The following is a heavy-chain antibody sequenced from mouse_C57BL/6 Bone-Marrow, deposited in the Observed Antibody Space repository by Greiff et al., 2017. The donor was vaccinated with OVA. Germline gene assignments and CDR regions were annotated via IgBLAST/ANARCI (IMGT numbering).Heavy chain of an antibody. CDR2: IDPSDSYT. J-gene: IGHJ3*01. V-gene: IGHV1-50*01. D-gene: IGHD2-1*01. CDR3: ASKAFCGNYSWFAY. Sequence: QVQLQQPGAELVKPGASVKLSCKASGYTFTSYWMQWVKQRPGQGLEWIGEIDPSDSYTNYNQKFKGKATLTVDTASSQAYMQLSSLTSEDSAVYYCASKAFCGNYSWFAYWGQGTLVTVSA. CDR1: GYTFTSYW.